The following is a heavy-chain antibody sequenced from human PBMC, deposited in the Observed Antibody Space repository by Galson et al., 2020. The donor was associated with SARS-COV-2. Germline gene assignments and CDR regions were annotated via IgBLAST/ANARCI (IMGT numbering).Heavy chain of an antibody. CDR1: GGSISSSSYY. V-gene: IGHV4-39*07. CDR2: IYYSGST. J-gene: IGHJ4*02. D-gene: IGHD3-22*01. CDR3: AREESMGYSSCYPFDY. Sequence: SETLSLTCTVSGGSISSSSYYWGWIRQPPGKGLEWIGSIYYSGSTYYNPSLKSRVTISVDTSKNQFSLKLSSVTAADTSVYYCAREESMGYSSCYPFDYGVQGTLVSVSS.